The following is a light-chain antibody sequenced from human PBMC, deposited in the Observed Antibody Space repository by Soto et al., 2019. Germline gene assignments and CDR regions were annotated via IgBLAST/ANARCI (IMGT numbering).Light chain of an antibody. CDR2: AAS. V-gene: IGKV1-39*01. J-gene: IGKJ1*01. CDR3: QQSYSTPRT. Sequence: VGDRVTITCRASQSISSSLNWYQQKPGKAPKLLIYAASSLQSGVPSRFSGSGYGTDFNLTISSLQPEDFATYYCQQSYSTPRTFGQGTKVDIK. CDR1: QSISSS.